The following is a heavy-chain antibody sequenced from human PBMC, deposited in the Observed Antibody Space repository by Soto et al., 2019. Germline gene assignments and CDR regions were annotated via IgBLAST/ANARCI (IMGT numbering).Heavy chain of an antibody. Sequence: PGGSLRLSCAASGFTFSSYAMSWVRQAPGKGLEWVSAISGSGGSTYYADSVKGRFTISRDNSKNTLYLQMNSLRAEDTAVYYCAKMPHTSSAPADNWSDPLGQGTLVTVA. V-gene: IGHV3-23*01. CDR1: GFTFSSYA. J-gene: IGHJ5*02. CDR3: AKMPHTSSAPADNWSDP. D-gene: IGHD6-19*01. CDR2: ISGSGGST.